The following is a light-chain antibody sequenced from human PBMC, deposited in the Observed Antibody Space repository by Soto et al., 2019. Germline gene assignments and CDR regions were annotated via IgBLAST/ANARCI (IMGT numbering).Light chain of an antibody. CDR2: EGH. CDR3: CLYVGATTYV. CDR1: SSYVGTYSL. Sequence: QSALAQPASVSGSPGQSITISCTGASSYVGTYSLVSWYQQHPGKAPKVVIYEGHKRPSGVPDRFSGSTSVNTASLTISGLQTDDEADYYCCLYVGATTYVFGTGTKLTVL. V-gene: IGLV2-23*01. J-gene: IGLJ1*01.